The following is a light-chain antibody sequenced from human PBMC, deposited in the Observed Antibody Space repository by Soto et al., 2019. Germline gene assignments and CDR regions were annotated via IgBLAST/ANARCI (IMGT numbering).Light chain of an antibody. J-gene: IGKJ1*01. CDR1: QSLTNNY. Sequence: EILLTQSPGTLSLSPGERATLSCRASQSLTNNYFAWYQPKPGRALRLLIDGASTRATGIPDRLSGSGSGTDFTLTISRLEPEDFAVYYCQQYEDVVTFGQGTKVDIK. CDR2: GAS. V-gene: IGKV3-20*01. CDR3: QQYEDVVT.